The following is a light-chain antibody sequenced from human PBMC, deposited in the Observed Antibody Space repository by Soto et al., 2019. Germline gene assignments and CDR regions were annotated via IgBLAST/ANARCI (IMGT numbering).Light chain of an antibody. V-gene: IGLV1-44*01. CDR1: SSNIGSDT. J-gene: IGLJ1*01. Sequence: QSVLTQPPSASGTPGQRVTISCSGSSSNIGSDTVNWYQQLPGTAPKLLIYSNNQRPSGVPDRFSGSKSGTSASLIISGLQAEDEADYYCSSYTSSSTYVFGTGTKVTVL. CDR2: SNN. CDR3: SSYTSSSTYV.